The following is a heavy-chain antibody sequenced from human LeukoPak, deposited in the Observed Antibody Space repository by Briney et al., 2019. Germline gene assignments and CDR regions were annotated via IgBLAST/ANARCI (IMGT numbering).Heavy chain of an antibody. J-gene: IGHJ4*02. D-gene: IGHD3-22*01. CDR3: ARGFYDSSGYHDY. CDR2: IYSGGST. V-gene: IGHV3-53*01. Sequence: GGSLRLSCAASGFTVSSNYMSWDRQAPGKGLERVSVIYSGGSTYYADSVKGRFTISRDNSKNTLYLQMNSLRAEDTAVYYCARGFYDSSGYHDYWGQGTLVTVSS. CDR1: GFTVSSNY.